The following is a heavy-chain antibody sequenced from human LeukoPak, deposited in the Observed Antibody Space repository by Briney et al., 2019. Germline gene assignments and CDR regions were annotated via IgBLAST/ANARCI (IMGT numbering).Heavy chain of an antibody. D-gene: IGHD2-2*01. CDR2: IYYSGST. CDR1: GGSISSHY. CDR3: ASYTSVRSFDY. J-gene: IGHJ4*02. V-gene: IGHV4-59*11. Sequence: SETLSLTCTVSGGSISSHYWSWIRQPPGEGLECIGYIYYSGSTNYNPSLKSRVIISIDTSKNQFSLKLSSVTAADTAVYYCASYTSVRSFDYWGQGTLVTVSP.